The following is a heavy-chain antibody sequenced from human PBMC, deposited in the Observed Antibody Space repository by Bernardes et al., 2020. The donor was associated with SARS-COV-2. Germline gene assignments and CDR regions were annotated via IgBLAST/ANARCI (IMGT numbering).Heavy chain of an antibody. J-gene: IGHJ4*02. Sequence: TLSLTCTVSGGSISSLYWSWVRQPPGKGLEWIGYIYYSGSTNYNPSLKSRVTISVDTSKNQFSLKLTSVTAADTAVYYCARGLNGDFVDYWGQGTLVTVSS. V-gene: IGHV4-59*11. CDR3: ARGLNGDFVDY. D-gene: IGHD4-17*01. CDR2: IYYSGST. CDR1: GGSISSLY.